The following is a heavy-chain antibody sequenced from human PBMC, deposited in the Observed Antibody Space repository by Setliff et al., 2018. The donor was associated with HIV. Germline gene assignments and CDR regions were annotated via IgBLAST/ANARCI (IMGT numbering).Heavy chain of an antibody. CDR2: IYPDDSDA. CDR1: GCSFSTYW. CDR3: ARNHLNYASGNTKTSRAYYFDS. Sequence: PGESLKISCKGSGCSFSTYWIAWVRQMPGRGLEVMGLIYPDDSDARYNPSFQGQVTISADKSISTAYLQWSSLKASDSAIFYCARNHLNYASGNTKTSRAYYFDSWGQGTLVTVSS. V-gene: IGHV5-51*01. D-gene: IGHD3-10*01. J-gene: IGHJ4*02.